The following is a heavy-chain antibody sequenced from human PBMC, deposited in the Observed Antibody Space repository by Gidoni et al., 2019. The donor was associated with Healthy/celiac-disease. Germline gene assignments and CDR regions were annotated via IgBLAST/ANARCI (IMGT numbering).Heavy chain of an antibody. D-gene: IGHD3-10*01. CDR1: GGSFSGYY. V-gene: IGHV4-34*01. J-gene: IGHJ4*02. CDR2: INHSGST. CDR3: ARGVVRGETLN. Sequence: QVQLQQWGAGLLKPSETLSLTCAVYGGSFSGYYWSWIRQPPGKGLEWIGEINHSGSTNYNQSLKRRVTISVDTSKNQFSLKLSSVTAADTAVYYCARGVVRGETLNWGQGTLVTVSS.